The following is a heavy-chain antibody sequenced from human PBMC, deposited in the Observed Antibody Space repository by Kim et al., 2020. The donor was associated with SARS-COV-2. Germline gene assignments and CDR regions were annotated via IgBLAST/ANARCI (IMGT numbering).Heavy chain of an antibody. D-gene: IGHD3-10*01. Sequence: SVKVSCKASGGTFSSYAISWVRQAPGQGLEWMGGIIPIFGTANYAQKFQGRVTITADESTSTAYMELSSLRSEDTAVYYCARGSTMVRGVIYPSPNNWFDPWGQGTLVTVSS. J-gene: IGHJ5*02. V-gene: IGHV1-69*13. CDR1: GGTFSSYA. CDR3: ARGSTMVRGVIYPSPNNWFDP. CDR2: IIPIFGTA.